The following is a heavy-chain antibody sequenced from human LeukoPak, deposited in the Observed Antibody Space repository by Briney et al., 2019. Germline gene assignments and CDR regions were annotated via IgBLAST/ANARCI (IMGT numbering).Heavy chain of an antibody. D-gene: IGHD2-8*01. J-gene: IGHJ5*02. CDR3: ARSYLVFNWLDP. V-gene: IGHV1-69*13. Sequence: SVKVSCKASGYTFTNHDINWVRQAPGQGLEWVGGIIPIFGTTNYTQQFQGRVAITAEESTSTVYLELSSLRSDDTAVYYCARSYLVFNWLDPWGQGTLVTVSS. CDR2: IIPIFGTT. CDR1: GYTFTNHD.